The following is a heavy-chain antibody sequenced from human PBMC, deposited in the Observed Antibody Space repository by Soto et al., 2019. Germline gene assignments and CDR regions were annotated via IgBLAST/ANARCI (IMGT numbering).Heavy chain of an antibody. D-gene: IGHD5-18*01. Sequence: QVQLVQSVAEVKKPGSSVKVSCKASGGTFSSYAISWVRQAPVQGLEWMGGIIPIFGTANYAQKFQCRVTITAYASTSTAYMELSSLRSEDTSVYYCAKRHGYSYGIYDSMDVCGQWTTVTVSS. CDR3: AKRHGYSYGIYDSMDV. V-gene: IGHV1-69*01. CDR1: GGTFSSYA. J-gene: IGHJ6*02. CDR2: IIPIFGTA.